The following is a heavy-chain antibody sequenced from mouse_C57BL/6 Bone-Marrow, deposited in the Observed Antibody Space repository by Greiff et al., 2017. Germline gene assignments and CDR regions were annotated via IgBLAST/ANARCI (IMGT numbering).Heavy chain of an antibody. CDR1: GFTFSSYA. J-gene: IGHJ3*01. V-gene: IGHV5-4*01. D-gene: IGHD2-4*01. CDR2: ISDGGSYT. CDR3: AREGLRAWFAY. Sequence: EVKVEESGGGLVKPGGSLKLSCAASGFTFSSYAMSWVRQTPEKRLEWVATISDGGSYTYYPDNVKGRFTISRDNAKNNLYLQMSHLKSEDTAMYYCAREGLRAWFAYWGQGTLVTVSA.